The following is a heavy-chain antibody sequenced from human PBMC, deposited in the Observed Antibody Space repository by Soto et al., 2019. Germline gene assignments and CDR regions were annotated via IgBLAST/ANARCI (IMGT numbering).Heavy chain of an antibody. D-gene: IGHD3-22*01. CDR3: SGYPPDDAFDI. V-gene: IGHV4-59*01. Sequence: QVQLQESGPGLVKPSETLSLTCTVSGGSISSYYWSWIRQPPGKGLEWIGYIYYSGSTNYNPSLTSRVTISVDTSKNQFSLKLSSVTAADTAVYYCSGYPPDDAFDIWGQGTMVTVSS. CDR1: GGSISSYY. CDR2: IYYSGST. J-gene: IGHJ3*02.